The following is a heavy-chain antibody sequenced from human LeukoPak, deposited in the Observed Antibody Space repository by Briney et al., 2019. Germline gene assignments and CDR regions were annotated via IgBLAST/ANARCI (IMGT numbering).Heavy chain of an antibody. CDR1: GFTFSSYA. J-gene: IGHJ4*02. V-gene: IGHV3-23*01. D-gene: IGHD6-13*01. CDR3: AKGGLAAAGTSSHFDY. Sequence: PGGSLRLSCAASGFTFSSYAMSWVRQAPGKGLEWVSPISGSGGSTYYADSVKGRFTISRDNSKNTLYLQMNSLRAEDTAVYYCAKGGLAAAGTSSHFDYWGQGTLVTVSS. CDR2: ISGSGGST.